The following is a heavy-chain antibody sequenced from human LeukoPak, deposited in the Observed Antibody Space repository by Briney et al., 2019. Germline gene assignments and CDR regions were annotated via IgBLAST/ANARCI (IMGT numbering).Heavy chain of an antibody. CDR1: GYTFTSYD. CDR2: MNPNSGNT. CDR3: AKDRGWLVRGIGAFDI. D-gene: IGHD6-19*01. Sequence: ASVKVSCKASGYTFTSYDINWVRQATGQGLEWMGWMNPNSGNTGYAQKFQGRVTITRNTSISTAYMELSSLRSEDTALYYCAKDRGWLVRGIGAFDIWGQGTMVTVSS. J-gene: IGHJ3*02. V-gene: IGHV1-8*01.